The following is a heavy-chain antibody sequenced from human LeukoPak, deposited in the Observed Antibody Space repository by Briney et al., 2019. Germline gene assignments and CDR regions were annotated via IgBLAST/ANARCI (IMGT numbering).Heavy chain of an antibody. D-gene: IGHD3-10*01. CDR3: ARGRGTYGPYYFDY. V-gene: IGHV4-59*01. CDR1: GGSISSYY. J-gene: IGHJ4*02. Sequence: SETLSLTCTVSGGSISSYYWSWIRQPPGKGLEWIGYIHYTGSTNSNPSLKSRVTISLDTSKNRFSLKLSSVTAADTAVYYCARGRGTYGPYYFDYWGQGTLVTVSS. CDR2: IHYTGST.